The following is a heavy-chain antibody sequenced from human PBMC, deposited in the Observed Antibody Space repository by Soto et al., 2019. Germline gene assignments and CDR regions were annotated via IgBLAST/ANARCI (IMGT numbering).Heavy chain of an antibody. CDR3: ARDRDSSYFPPPYYFDS. V-gene: IGHV3-30*04. J-gene: IGHJ4*02. Sequence: QVQLVESGGGVVQPGRSLRLSCAASAFTFRSYTMHWVRQAPGKGLEWVATISYDGSKTNYADSVRGRFTISRDNSKSTLFLQMDSLRPEDTAVYSCARDRDSSYFPPPYYFDSWGQGTVVTVSS. CDR1: AFTFRSYT. D-gene: IGHD4-4*01. CDR2: ISYDGSKT.